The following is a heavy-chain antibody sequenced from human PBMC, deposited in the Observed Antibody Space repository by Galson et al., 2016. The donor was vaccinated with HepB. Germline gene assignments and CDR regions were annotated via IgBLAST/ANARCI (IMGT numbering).Heavy chain of an antibody. J-gene: IGHJ4*02. D-gene: IGHD7-27*01. Sequence: TYAITWVRQAPGQGLEWMGGIIPIFGTSDYAQRFRGRVTITADESTSTAYMELSSLRSEDTAVYYCARGPFLTGHLLYFDYWGQGTLVTVSS. CDR1: TYA. CDR2: IIPIFGTS. CDR3: ARGPFLTGHLLYFDY. V-gene: IGHV1-69*01.